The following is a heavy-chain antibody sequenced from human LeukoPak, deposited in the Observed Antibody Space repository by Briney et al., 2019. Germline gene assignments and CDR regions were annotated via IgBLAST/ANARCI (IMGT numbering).Heavy chain of an antibody. J-gene: IGHJ4*02. CDR3: ARGVVAAAGNLPHFDY. CDR1: GGSVSSSSYY. Sequence: SETLSLTCTVSGGSVSSSSYYWGWIRQPPGKGLEWIGSFYYSGSTYYNPSLKSRVTISVDTSKNQFSLKLSSVTAADTAVYYCARGVVAAAGNLPHFDYWGQGTLVTVSS. D-gene: IGHD6-13*01. V-gene: IGHV4-39*07. CDR2: FYYSGST.